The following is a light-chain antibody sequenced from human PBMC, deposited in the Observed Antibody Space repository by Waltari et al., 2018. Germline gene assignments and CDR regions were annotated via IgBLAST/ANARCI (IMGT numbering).Light chain of an antibody. CDR1: SSDVGGYHY. CDR3: CSYAGSYTLV. J-gene: IGLJ3*02. V-gene: IGLV2-11*01. CDR2: DVS. Sequence: QSALPPPRSVSGSPGQPVTISCTGTSSDVGGYHYVPWYQQHPGKAPKLMIYDVSKRPSGVPDRFSGSKSGNTASLTISGLQAEDEADYYCCSYAGSYTLVFGGGTKLTVL.